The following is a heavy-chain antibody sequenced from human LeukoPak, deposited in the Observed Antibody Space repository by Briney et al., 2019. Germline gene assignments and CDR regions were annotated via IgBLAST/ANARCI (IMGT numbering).Heavy chain of an antibody. CDR2: ISSSSNYI. D-gene: IGHD3-9*01. J-gene: IGHJ4*02. CDR1: GFSFSSYS. CDR3: AKDPSFDILTGYYPDFDY. V-gene: IGHV3-21*04. Sequence: PGGSLRLSCAASGFSFSSYSMKWVRQAPGKGLEWVSSISSSSNYIYYADSVKGRFTISRDNAKNSLYLQMNSLRAEDTAVYYCAKDPSFDILTGYYPDFDYWGQGTLVTVSS.